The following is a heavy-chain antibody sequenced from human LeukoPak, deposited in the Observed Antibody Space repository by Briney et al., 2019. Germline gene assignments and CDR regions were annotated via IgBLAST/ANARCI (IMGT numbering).Heavy chain of an antibody. CDR3: ATESVADDAFDI. V-gene: IGHV3-53*01. D-gene: IGHD6-19*01. CDR2: IYSGSST. CDR1: GFTVSSNY. J-gene: IGHJ3*02. Sequence: GGSLRLSCAASGFTVSSNYMSWVRQAPGKGLEWVSVIYSGSSTYYADSVKGRFTISRDNSKNTLYLQMNSLRAEDTAVYYCATESVADDAFDIWGQGTMVTVSS.